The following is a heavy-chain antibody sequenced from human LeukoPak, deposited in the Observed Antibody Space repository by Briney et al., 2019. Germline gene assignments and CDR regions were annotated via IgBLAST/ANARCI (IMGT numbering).Heavy chain of an antibody. CDR2: ISYDGSNK. V-gene: IGHV3-30-3*01. CDR3: ARAREKQGYSYGYYINLTGANFDY. J-gene: IGHJ4*02. CDR1: GFTFSSYA. Sequence: GGSLRHSCAASGFTFSSYAMHWVRQAPGKGLEWVAVISYDGSNKYYADSVKGRFTISRDNSKNTLYLQMNSLRAEDTAVYYCARAREKQGYSYGYYINLTGANFDYWGQGTLVTVSS. D-gene: IGHD5-18*01.